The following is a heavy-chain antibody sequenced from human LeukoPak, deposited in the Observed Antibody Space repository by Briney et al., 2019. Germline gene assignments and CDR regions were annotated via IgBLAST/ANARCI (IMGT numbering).Heavy chain of an antibody. V-gene: IGHV3-48*03. J-gene: IGHJ5*02. CDR2: ISSSGSTI. CDR3: ARLIVPAAMLDWFDP. D-gene: IGHD2-2*01. Sequence: GGSLRLSCAASGFTFSSYEMNWVRQAPGKGLEWVSYISSSGSTIYYADSVKGRFTISRDNAKNSLYLQMNSLRAEDTAAYYCARLIVPAAMLDWFDPWGQGTLVTVSS. CDR1: GFTFSSYE.